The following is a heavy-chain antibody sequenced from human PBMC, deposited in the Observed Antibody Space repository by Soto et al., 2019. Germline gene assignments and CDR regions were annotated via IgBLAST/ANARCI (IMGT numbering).Heavy chain of an antibody. CDR2: IYYSGST. J-gene: IGHJ4*02. Sequence: SETLSLTCTVSGRSISSVNYYWSWIRQPPGKGLEWIGYIYYSGSTYYNPSLRSRVTISVDTSKNQFSLKLSSVTAADTAVYYCARHQMVRGVIISYFDYWGQGTLVTVSS. D-gene: IGHD3-10*01. CDR3: ARHQMVRGVIISYFDY. V-gene: IGHV4-30-4*01. CDR1: GRSISSVNYY.